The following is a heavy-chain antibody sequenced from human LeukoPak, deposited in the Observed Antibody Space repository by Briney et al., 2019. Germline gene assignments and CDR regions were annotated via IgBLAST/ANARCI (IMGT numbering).Heavy chain of an antibody. CDR1: GYTFTSYD. CDR3: ARDRGIAVASTPDY. D-gene: IGHD6-19*01. V-gene: IGHV1-8*01. CDR2: MNPNSGNT. Sequence: ASVKVSCKASGYTFTSYDINWVRQATGQGLEWMGWMNPNSGNTGYAQKFQGRVTMTRNTSISTAYMELSRLRSDDTAVYYCARDRGIAVASTPDYWGQGTLVTVSP. J-gene: IGHJ4*02.